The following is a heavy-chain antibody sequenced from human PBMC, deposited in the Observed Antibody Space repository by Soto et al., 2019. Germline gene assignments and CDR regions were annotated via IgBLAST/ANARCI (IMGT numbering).Heavy chain of an antibody. J-gene: IGHJ3*02. CDR3: AKDRGEGASSGAFDI. CDR1: GFTFDDYA. Sequence: EVQLVESGGGLVQPGRSLRLSCAASGFTFDDYAMHWVRQAPGKGLEWVSDISWNSGSIGYADSVKGRFTISRDNAKNSLYLQMNSLRAEDTALYYCAKDRGEGASSGAFDIWGQGTMVTVSS. CDR2: ISWNSGSI. D-gene: IGHD1-26*01. V-gene: IGHV3-9*01.